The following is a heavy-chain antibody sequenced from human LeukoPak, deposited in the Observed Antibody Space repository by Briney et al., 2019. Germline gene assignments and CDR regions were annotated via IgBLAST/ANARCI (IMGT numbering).Heavy chain of an antibody. D-gene: IGHD2-15*01. CDR1: GFTVSSNY. Sequence: GGSLRLSCAASGFTVSSNYMSWVRQAPGKGLEWVSAISGSGGSTYYADSVKGRFTISRDNSKNTLYLQMNSLRAEDTAVYYCAKDGSGGVFGMDVWGQGTTVTVSS. CDR2: ISGSGGST. V-gene: IGHV3-23*01. CDR3: AKDGSGGVFGMDV. J-gene: IGHJ6*02.